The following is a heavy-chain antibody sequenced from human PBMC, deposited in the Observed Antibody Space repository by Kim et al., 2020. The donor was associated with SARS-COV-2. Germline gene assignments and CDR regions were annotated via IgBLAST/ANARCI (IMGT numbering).Heavy chain of an antibody. V-gene: IGHV4-59*08. Sequence: SETLSLTCTVSGGSITSYYWSWIRQPPGKGLEWIGYVYYSGRTNYNASLRSRVTISIDTSKNQVSLRLASMTPADTAVYYCARHLVGAPYYFDYWGQGALVTVSS. CDR3: ARHLVGAPYYFDY. D-gene: IGHD1-26*01. J-gene: IGHJ4*02. CDR2: VYYSGRT. CDR1: GGSITSYY.